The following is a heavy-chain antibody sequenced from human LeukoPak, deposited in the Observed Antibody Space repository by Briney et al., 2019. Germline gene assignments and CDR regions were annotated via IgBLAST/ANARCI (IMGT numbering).Heavy chain of an antibody. Sequence: GSLRLSCAASGFTFSNAWMSWVRQAPGKGLEWVGETSHDGTTNYNPSLRSRVAMSLDRANNQFSLSLTSVTAADTAVYYCTREDRPFCPFAYWGQGVLVTVSS. J-gene: IGHJ4*02. CDR1: GFTFSNAW. CDR3: TREDRPFCPFAY. D-gene: IGHD3-22*01. CDR2: TSHDGTT. V-gene: IGHV4-4*02.